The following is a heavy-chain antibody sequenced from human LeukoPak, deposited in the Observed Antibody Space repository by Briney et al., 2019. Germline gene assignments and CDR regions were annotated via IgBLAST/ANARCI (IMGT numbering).Heavy chain of an antibody. Sequence: GGSLRLSCAASGFSSSNYGMNWVRQAPGKGLEWVSSISGTSSYIYYADAVKGRFTISRDNAKNSLYLQMNSLRAEDTAVYYCARVVYYDNSGYAYWGQGTLVTVSS. CDR3: ARVVYYDNSGYAY. CDR1: GFSSSNYG. D-gene: IGHD3-22*01. J-gene: IGHJ4*02. V-gene: IGHV3-21*01. CDR2: ISGTSSYI.